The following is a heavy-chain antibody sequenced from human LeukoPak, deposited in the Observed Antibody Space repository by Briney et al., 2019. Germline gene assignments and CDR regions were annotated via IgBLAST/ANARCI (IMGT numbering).Heavy chain of an antibody. CDR3: ATAVKDTGLDY. J-gene: IGHJ4*02. Sequence: ASVKVSCKASGYTFTSYGISWVRPAPGQGLEWMGWISAYNGNTNYAQKLQGRVTMTTDTSTSTAYMELSRLRSDDTAVYYCATAVKDTGLDYWGQGTLVTVSS. CDR2: ISAYNGNT. D-gene: IGHD4-23*01. CDR1: GYTFTSYG. V-gene: IGHV1-18*01.